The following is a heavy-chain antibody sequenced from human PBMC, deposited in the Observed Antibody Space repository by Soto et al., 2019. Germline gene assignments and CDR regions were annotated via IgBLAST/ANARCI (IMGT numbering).Heavy chain of an antibody. CDR3: ARSIAAAGKRGDWFDP. V-gene: IGHV1-18*01. D-gene: IGHD6-13*01. CDR1: GYTFTSYG. Sequence: QVQLVQSGAEVKKPGASVKVSCKASGYTFTSYGISWVRQAPGQGLEWMGWISAYNGNTNYAQKLQGRVTMTTDTSTSTAYMELRSLRSDDTAVDYCARSIAAAGKRGDWFDPWGQGTLVTVSS. J-gene: IGHJ5*02. CDR2: ISAYNGNT.